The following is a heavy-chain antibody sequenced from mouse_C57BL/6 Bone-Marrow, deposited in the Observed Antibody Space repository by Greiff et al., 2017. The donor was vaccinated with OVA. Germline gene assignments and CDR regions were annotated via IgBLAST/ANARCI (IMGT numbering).Heavy chain of an antibody. J-gene: IGHJ2*01. CDR3: ARRGFTTVVATPYYFDY. CDR1: GYAFSSYW. Sequence: VQLQQSGAELVKPGASVKISCKASGYAFSSYWMNWVKQRPGKGLEWIGQIYPGDGDTNYNGKFKGTATLTADKSSSTAYMQRSSLTSEDSAVYFCARRGFTTVVATPYYFDYWGQGTTLTVSS. D-gene: IGHD1-1*01. CDR2: IYPGDGDT. V-gene: IGHV1-80*01.